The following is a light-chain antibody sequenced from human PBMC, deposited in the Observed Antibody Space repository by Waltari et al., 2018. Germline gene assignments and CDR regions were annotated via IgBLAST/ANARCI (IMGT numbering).Light chain of an antibody. CDR3: SSYTSSSTLL. CDR1: SSDVGGYNY. V-gene: IGLV2-14*01. CDR2: DVS. J-gene: IGLJ3*02. Sequence: QSDLTQPASVSGSPGQSITISCTGTSSDVGGYNYVSWYQQHPGKAPKLIIYDVSKRPSGVSNRFSGSKSGNTASLTISGLQAEDEADFYCSSYTSSSTLLFGGGTKLTVL.